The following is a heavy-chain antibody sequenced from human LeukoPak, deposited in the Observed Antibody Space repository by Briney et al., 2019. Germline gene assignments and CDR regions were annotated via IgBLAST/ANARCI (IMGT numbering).Heavy chain of an antibody. V-gene: IGHV3-48*03. CDR1: GFTFSSYE. D-gene: IGHD5-24*01. Sequence: GGSLRLSCAASGFTFSSYEMNWVRQAPGKGLEWVSYISSSGSTIYYADSVKGRFTISRDNAKNSLYLQMNSLRAEDTAVYYCARGALEMAIITSPYYFDYWGQGTLVTVSS. CDR2: ISSSGSTI. J-gene: IGHJ4*02. CDR3: ARGALEMAIITSPYYFDY.